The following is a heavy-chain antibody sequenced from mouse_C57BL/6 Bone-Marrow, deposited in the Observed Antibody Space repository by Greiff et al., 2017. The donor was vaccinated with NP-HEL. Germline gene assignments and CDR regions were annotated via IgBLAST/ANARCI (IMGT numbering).Heavy chain of an antibody. CDR2: INPNYGTT. V-gene: IGHV1-39*01. J-gene: IGHJ1*03. D-gene: IGHD2-14*01. CDR1: GYSFTDYN. Sequence: EVQLQQSGPELVKPGASVKISCKASGYSFTDYNMNWVKQSTGKSLEWIGVINPNYGTTSYNQKFKGKATLTVDQSSSTAYMQLNSLTSEDSAVYYCARSRYARTDWYFDVWGTGTTVTVSS. CDR3: ARSRYARTDWYFDV.